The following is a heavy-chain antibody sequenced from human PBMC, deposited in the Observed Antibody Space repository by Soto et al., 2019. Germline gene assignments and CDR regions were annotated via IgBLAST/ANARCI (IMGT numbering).Heavy chain of an antibody. D-gene: IGHD1-7*01. CDR2: SSANSGDT. J-gene: IGHJ4*02. V-gene: IGHV1-18*04. CDR3: ARAGASNWNYVSSSS. CDR1: GYNFAGSG. Sequence: ASVKVSCKASGYNFAGSGFIWVRQAPGQGLEWMGWSSANSGDTNYAQNLQGRVTMTTDTSTSTAYMELRSLTSDDTAVYYCARAGASNWNYVSSSSWGQGTLVTVSS.